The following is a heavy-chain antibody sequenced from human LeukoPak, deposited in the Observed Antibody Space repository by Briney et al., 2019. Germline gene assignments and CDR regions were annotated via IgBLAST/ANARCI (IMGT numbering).Heavy chain of an antibody. CDR1: GYPFTGYD. D-gene: IGHD5-24*01. V-gene: IGHV1-2*02. CDR3: AREREMATIGDAFDI. Sequence: SVKVSCKASGYPFTGYDMHWVRQAPGQGLEWMGWINPNSGGTNYAQKFQGRVTMTRDTSISRAYMEVSRLRSDDTAVYYCAREREMATIGDAFDIWGQGTMVTVSS. CDR2: INPNSGGT. J-gene: IGHJ3*02.